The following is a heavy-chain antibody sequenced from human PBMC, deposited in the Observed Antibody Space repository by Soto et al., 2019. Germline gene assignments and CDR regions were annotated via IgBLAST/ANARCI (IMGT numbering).Heavy chain of an antibody. J-gene: IGHJ6*02. Sequence: VQLVESGGGLVQPGGSLRLSCAASGFTFSRYSMNWVRQAPGKGLEWVSYISSSSTIYYADSVKGQFTISRDNAKNSPYLQMNSLRDEDTAVYYCARDMGSRFYYYGMDVWGQGTTVTVSS. CDR2: ISSSSTI. CDR1: GFTFSRYS. CDR3: ARDMGSRFYYYGMDV. D-gene: IGHD2-15*01. V-gene: IGHV3-48*02.